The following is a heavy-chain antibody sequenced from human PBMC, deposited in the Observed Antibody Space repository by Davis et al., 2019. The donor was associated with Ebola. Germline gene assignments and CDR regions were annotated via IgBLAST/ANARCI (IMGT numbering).Heavy chain of an antibody. CDR2: INPNSGGT. D-gene: IGHD2-15*01. CDR1: GYTLTELS. Sequence: ASVKVSCKVSGYTLTELSMHWVRQAPGQGLEWMGRINPNSGGTNYAQKFQGRVTMTRDTSISTAYMELSRLRSDDTAVYYCARLGYCSGGSCYFYDYWGQGTLVTVSS. V-gene: IGHV1-2*06. J-gene: IGHJ4*02. CDR3: ARLGYCSGGSCYFYDY.